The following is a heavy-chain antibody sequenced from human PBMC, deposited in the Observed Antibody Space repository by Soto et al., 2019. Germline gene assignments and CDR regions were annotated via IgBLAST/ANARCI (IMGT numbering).Heavy chain of an antibody. CDR3: TIAGYCSGGGCHVAFDI. Sequence: EVQLVEAGGGLVQPGGSLRLSCADSGFPFSNYAMSWVRQAPGKGLEWVSSISGSGDNTYYADSVKGRFTISRDNTKNTLYLQMNSLRAEDTAVYYCTIAGYCSGGGCHVAFDIWGQGTMVTVSS. V-gene: IGHV3-23*04. CDR1: GFPFSNYA. J-gene: IGHJ3*02. CDR2: ISGSGDNT. D-gene: IGHD2-15*01.